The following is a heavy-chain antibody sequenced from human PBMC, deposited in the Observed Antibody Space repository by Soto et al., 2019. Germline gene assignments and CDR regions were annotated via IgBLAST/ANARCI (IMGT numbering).Heavy chain of an antibody. D-gene: IGHD3-22*01. V-gene: IGHV4-61*01. J-gene: IGHJ4*02. CDR2: IYYSVST. CDR3: ARGAMIVVERTAEFDY. Sequence: PSETLFLTCTVSGGSVSSGSYYWSWIRQPPGKGLEWIGYIYYSVSTNYNPSLKMRVTISVDTSKNQFSLKLSSVTAADTAVYYCARGAMIVVERTAEFDYWGQGTLVTVSS. CDR1: GGSVSSGSYY.